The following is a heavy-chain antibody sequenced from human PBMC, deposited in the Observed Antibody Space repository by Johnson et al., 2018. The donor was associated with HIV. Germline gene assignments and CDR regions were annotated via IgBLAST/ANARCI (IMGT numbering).Heavy chain of an antibody. V-gene: IGHV3-7*01. CDR3: ARDGRDLATRGGLDI. CDR1: GFTFSSYW. Sequence: VQLVESGGGLVQPGGSLRLSCAASGFTFSSYWMGWVRQAPGKGLEWVANIKQDGSEKYYVDSLKGRFTISRDNAKNSLYLQMNSLRPEDTAVYYCARDGRDLATRGGLDIWGPGTVVTVSS. J-gene: IGHJ3*02. CDR2: IKQDGSEK. D-gene: IGHD5-24*01.